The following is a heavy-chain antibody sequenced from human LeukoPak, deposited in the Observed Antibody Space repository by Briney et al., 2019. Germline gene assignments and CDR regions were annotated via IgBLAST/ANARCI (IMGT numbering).Heavy chain of an antibody. V-gene: IGHV3-7*01. CDR3: ASDTTETKYSSGWYGRLFDY. Sequence: GGSLRLSCAASGFTFSSYWMSWVRQAPGKGLEWVANIKQDGREKYYVDSVKGRFTISRDNAKNSLYLQMNSLRAEDTAVYYCASDTTETKYSSGWYGRLFDYWGQGTLVTVSS. J-gene: IGHJ4*02. CDR2: IKQDGREK. CDR1: GFTFSSYW. D-gene: IGHD6-19*01.